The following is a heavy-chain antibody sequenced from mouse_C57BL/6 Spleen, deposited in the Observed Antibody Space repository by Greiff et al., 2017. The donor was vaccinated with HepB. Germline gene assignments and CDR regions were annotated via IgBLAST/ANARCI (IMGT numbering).Heavy chain of an antibody. CDR3: AYYYGPGY. D-gene: IGHD1-1*01. CDR2: IDPENGDT. J-gene: IGHJ2*01. Sequence: DVKLQESGAELVRPGASVKLSCTASGFNIKDDYMHWVKQRPEQGLEWIGWIDPENGDTEYASKFQGKATITADTSSNTAYLQLSSLTSEDTAVYYCAYYYGPGYWGQGTTLTVSS. CDR1: GFNIKDDY. V-gene: IGHV14-4*01.